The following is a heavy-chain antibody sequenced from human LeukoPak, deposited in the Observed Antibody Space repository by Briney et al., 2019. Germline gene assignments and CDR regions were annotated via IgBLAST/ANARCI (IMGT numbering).Heavy chain of an antibody. D-gene: IGHD1-14*01. CDR1: GGSISSHI. J-gene: IGHJ4*02. V-gene: IGHV4-59*08. CDR3: ARHVRRTYHRYFDY. CDR2: IYDSGS. Sequence: SETLSLTCTVSGGSISSHIWSWIRQPPGKGLEWIGYIYDSGSKYNPSLKSRVTISVDTSKNQFSLNLSSVTAADTAVYYCARHVRRTYHRYFDYWGQGTLVTVSS.